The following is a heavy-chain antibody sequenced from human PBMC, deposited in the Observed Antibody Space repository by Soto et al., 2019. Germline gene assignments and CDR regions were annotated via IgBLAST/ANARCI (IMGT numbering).Heavy chain of an antibody. CDR3: ATGYSSGWPTIFDY. Sequence: QVQLVQSGAEVKKPGASVKVSCKVSGYTLTELSMHWVRQAPGKGLEWMGGFDPEDGETIYAQKFQGRVTMTEDTSTDTAYMELSSLRSEDTALYDCATGYSSGWPTIFDYWGQGTLVTVSS. D-gene: IGHD6-19*01. J-gene: IGHJ4*02. V-gene: IGHV1-24*01. CDR1: GYTLTELS. CDR2: FDPEDGET.